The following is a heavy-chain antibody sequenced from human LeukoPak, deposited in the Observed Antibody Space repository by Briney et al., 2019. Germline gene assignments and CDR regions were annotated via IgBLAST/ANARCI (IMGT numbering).Heavy chain of an antibody. J-gene: IGHJ4*02. V-gene: IGHV3-7*01. D-gene: IGHD6-19*01. CDR2: IKQDGSEK. CDR3: ARRPPTDSSGWYIFDY. CDR1: GFTFSSYW. Sequence: GGSLRLSCAASGFTFSSYWMSWVRQAPGKGLEWAANIKQDGSEKYYVDSVKGRFTISRDNAKNSLYLQMNSLRAEDTAVYYCARRPPTDSSGWYIFDYWGQGTLVTVSS.